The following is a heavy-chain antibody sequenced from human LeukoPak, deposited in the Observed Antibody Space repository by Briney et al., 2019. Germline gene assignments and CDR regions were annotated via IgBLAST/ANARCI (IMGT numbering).Heavy chain of an antibody. CDR1: GFTFSSYA. CDR2: ISYDGSNK. J-gene: IGHJ5*02. CDR3: ARVLGDYYGSGSPYH. D-gene: IGHD3-10*01. V-gene: IGHV3-30*04. Sequence: GGSLRLSCAASGFTFSSYAMHWVRQAPGKGLEWVAVISYDGSNKYYADSVKGRFTISRDNSKNTLYLQMNSLRAEDTAVYYCARVLGDYYGSGSPYHWGQGTLVTVSS.